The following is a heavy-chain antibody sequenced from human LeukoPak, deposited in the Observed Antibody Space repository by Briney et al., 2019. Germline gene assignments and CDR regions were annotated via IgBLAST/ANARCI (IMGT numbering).Heavy chain of an antibody. Sequence: GGSLRLSCAASDFTLSDYYMTWIRQAPGKGLEWLSYISNSGSDIYSADSVKGRFTISRDNAKNSLYLKMNSLRAEDTAVYFCARSYRATPGIVDVWGQGTTVTVSS. CDR3: ARSYRATPGIVDV. V-gene: IGHV3-11*01. CDR2: ISNSGSDI. J-gene: IGHJ6*02. CDR1: DFTLSDYY. D-gene: IGHD6-13*01.